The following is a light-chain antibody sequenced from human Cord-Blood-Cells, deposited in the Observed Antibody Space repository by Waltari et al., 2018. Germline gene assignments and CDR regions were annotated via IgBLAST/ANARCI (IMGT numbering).Light chain of an antibody. CDR2: SNN. V-gene: IGLV1-47*01. Sequence: QSVLTQPPSASGTPGQRVTISCSGSSSNIGSNDAYLYQQPPGTAPKLLIYSNNQRPSGVPDRFSGSKSGTSASRAISGLRSEDEADYYCAAWDDSLSGRVFGGGTKLTVL. J-gene: IGLJ3*02. CDR3: AAWDDSLSGRV. CDR1: SSNIGSND.